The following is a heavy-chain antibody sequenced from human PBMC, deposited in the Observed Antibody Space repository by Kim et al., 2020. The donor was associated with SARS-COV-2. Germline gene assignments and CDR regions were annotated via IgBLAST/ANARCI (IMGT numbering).Heavy chain of an antibody. V-gene: IGHV3-23*01. CDR3: AKAAGMTTVTNPLLDY. J-gene: IGHJ4*02. CDR2: ISGSGGST. D-gene: IGHD4-17*01. Sequence: GGSLRLSCAASGFTFSSYAMSWVRQAPGKGLEWVSAISGSGGSTYYADSVKGRFTISRDNSKNTLYLQMNSLRAEDTAVYYCAKAAGMTTVTNPLLDYWGQGTLVTVSS. CDR1: GFTFSSYA.